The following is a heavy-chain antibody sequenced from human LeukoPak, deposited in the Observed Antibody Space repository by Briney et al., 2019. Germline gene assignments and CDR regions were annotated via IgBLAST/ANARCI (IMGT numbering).Heavy chain of an antibody. CDR1: GFTFSTYA. CDR3: AKRDVVVAATFYYGMDV. V-gene: IGHV3-23*01. D-gene: IGHD2-15*01. CDR2: ISGSGGST. J-gene: IGHJ6*04. Sequence: GGSLRLSCAASGFTFSTYAMSWVRQAPGKGLEWVSAISGSGGSTYYADSVKGRFTISRVNSKNTLYLQMNSLRAEDTAVYYCAKRDVVVAATFYYGMDVWGKGTTVTVSS.